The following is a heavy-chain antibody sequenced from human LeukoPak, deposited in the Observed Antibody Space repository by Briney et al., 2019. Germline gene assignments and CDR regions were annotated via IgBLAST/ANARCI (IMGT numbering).Heavy chain of an antibody. V-gene: IGHV1-46*01. CDR3: ARRGGKNYGDYLLYYYYMDV. D-gene: IGHD4-17*01. J-gene: IGHJ6*03. Sequence: ASVKVSCKASGYTFTSYGISWVRQAPGQGLEWMGIINPSGGSTSYAQKFQGRVTMTRDMSTSTAYMELRSLRSDDTAMYYCARRGGKNYGDYLLYYYYMDVWGKGTTVTVSS. CDR2: INPSGGST. CDR1: GYTFTSYG.